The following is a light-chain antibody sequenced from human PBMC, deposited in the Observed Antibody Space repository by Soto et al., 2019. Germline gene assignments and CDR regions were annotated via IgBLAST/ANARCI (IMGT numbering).Light chain of an antibody. J-gene: IGKJ1*01. CDR3: QQSNNSPWT. V-gene: IGKV1-39*01. CDR1: ESVSRY. CDR2: AAS. Sequence: DIQLTQSPSSLSVSPGERVTLSCRASESVSRYLDWYQLKPGKAPKLLIYAASSWNSGVPARFSGGGSGTDFTLTISSLQPEDFAVYYCQQSNNSPWTFGQGTKVDIK.